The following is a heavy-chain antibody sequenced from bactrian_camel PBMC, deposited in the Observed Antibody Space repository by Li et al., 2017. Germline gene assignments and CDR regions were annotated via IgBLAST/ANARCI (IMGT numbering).Heavy chain of an antibody. V-gene: IGHV3S40*01. Sequence: VQLVESGGGLVQPGGSLRLSCAASGFTFRSYAMIWVRQAPGKGLEWVSRINSFGITTYYPASVKGRFTISRDNAKNMVYLQMNSLKIDDTAMYYCANLDGHYWGQGTQVTVS. J-gene: IGHJ4*01. CDR2: INSFGITT. CDR1: GFTFRSYA. CDR3: ANLDGHY.